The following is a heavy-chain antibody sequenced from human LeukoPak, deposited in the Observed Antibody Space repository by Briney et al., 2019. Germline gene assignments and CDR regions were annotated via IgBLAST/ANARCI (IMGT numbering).Heavy chain of an antibody. CDR3: SRSSYSSSSSV. J-gene: IGHJ3*01. CDR1: GFTFSGFW. V-gene: IGHV3-7*03. D-gene: IGHD6-6*01. Sequence: GGSLRLSCAVSGFTFSGFWMSWSHQAPGKGLEWVASINSDGSEGYYADVVKGRFTISRDNAKNSLYLQINSLRAEDTAVYYCSRSSYSSSSSVWGQGTMVTVSS. CDR2: INSDGSEG.